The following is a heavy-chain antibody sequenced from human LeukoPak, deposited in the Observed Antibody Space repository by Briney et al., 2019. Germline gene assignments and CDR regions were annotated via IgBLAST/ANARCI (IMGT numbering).Heavy chain of an antibody. Sequence: ASVKVSCKASGYTFTGYYMHWVRQAPGKGLEWMGGFDPEDGETIYAQKFQGRVTMTEDTSTDTAYMELSSLRSEDTAVYYCATVGYYYDSSGYFDYWGQGTLVTVSS. CDR2: FDPEDGET. CDR3: ATVGYYYDSSGYFDY. CDR1: GYTFTGYY. J-gene: IGHJ4*02. D-gene: IGHD3-22*01. V-gene: IGHV1-24*01.